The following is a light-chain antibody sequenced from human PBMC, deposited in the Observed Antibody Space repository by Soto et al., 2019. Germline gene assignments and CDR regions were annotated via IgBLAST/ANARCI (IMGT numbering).Light chain of an antibody. J-gene: IGKJ4*01. CDR1: QSVSSS. CDR3: QQRSSCPLT. V-gene: IGKV3-11*01. Sequence: EIVLTQSPATLSLSPGERATLSCRASQSVSSSLAWYQQKPGQAPRFLIYDASNRATGVPARFSGSGSGTDFTLTISSLEPEDFAVYYCQQRSSCPLTFGGGTKVEI. CDR2: DAS.